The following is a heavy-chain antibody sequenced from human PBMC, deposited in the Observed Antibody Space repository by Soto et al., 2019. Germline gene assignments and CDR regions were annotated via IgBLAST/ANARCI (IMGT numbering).Heavy chain of an antibody. Sequence: EVQLLESGGGLVQPGGSLSLSCGASGFTFSNYAMSWVRQAPGKGLEWVSGISGRGGSTYYADSVKGRFTISRDNSKNTLYLQMNSLRAEDTAVYYCAKGEDGQQLGGDYWGQGTLFTVSS. CDR3: AKGEDGQQLGGDY. CDR1: GFTFSNYA. J-gene: IGHJ4*02. V-gene: IGHV3-23*01. D-gene: IGHD6-13*01. CDR2: ISGRGGST.